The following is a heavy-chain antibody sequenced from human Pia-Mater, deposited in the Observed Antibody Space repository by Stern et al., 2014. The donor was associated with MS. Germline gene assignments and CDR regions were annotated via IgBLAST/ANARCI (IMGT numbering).Heavy chain of an antibody. CDR1: GGTFNVYA. V-gene: IGHV1-69*01. Sequence: QMQLVQSGDEVKKPGSSVKVSCKASGGTFNVYAINWLRQAPGQGLEWMGGIIPIFGTANYAQKFQGRVTITADESTRTSSMQLSSLRYDDTAVYYCARDGRHTDNYGLDVWGQGTTVTVSS. J-gene: IGHJ6*02. D-gene: IGHD3-9*01. CDR3: ARDGRHTDNYGLDV. CDR2: IIPIFGTA.